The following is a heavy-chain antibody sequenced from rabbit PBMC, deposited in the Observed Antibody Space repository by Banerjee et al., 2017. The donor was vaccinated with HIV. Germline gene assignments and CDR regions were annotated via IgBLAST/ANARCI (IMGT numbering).Heavy chain of an antibody. CDR2: IYGGSSGSA. CDR3: ARGPASSGYWTFSL. V-gene: IGHV1S45*01. Sequence: QEQLEESGGDLVKPEGSLTLTCTASGFDFSSRYWICWVRQAPGKGLEWIACIYGGSSGSAYYASWAKGRFTISKTSSTTVTLQMTSLTAADTATYFCARGPASSGYWTFSLWGPGTLVTVS. J-gene: IGHJ4*01. D-gene: IGHD1-1*01. CDR1: GFDFSSRYW.